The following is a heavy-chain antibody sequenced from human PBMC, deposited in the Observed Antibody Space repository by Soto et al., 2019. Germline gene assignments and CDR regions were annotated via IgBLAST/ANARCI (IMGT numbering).Heavy chain of an antibody. CDR2: IYYSGST. Sequence: QLQLQESGPGLVKPSETLSLTCTVSGGSISSSSYYWGWIRQPPGKGLEWIGSIYYSGSTYYNPSLKSRVTISVDTSKNQFSLKLSSVTAADTAVYYCARHVRVAGSSYFDYWGQGTLVTVSS. J-gene: IGHJ4*02. CDR1: GGSISSSSYY. V-gene: IGHV4-39*01. D-gene: IGHD6-13*01. CDR3: ARHVRVAGSSYFDY.